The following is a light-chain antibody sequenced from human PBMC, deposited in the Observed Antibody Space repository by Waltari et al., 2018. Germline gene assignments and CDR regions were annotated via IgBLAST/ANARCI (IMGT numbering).Light chain of an antibody. CDR2: AAS. V-gene: IGKV1-39*01. Sequence: DIQMTQSPSSLSASVGDRVTITCRASQSISSYLNWYQQKPGKAPKLLIYAASSLQSGVPSRFSGIVSVTDFTLTISSLQLEDFATYYCQQSYSTPYSFVLVSKLEI. J-gene: IGKJ2*01. CDR1: QSISSY. CDR3: QQSYSTPYS.